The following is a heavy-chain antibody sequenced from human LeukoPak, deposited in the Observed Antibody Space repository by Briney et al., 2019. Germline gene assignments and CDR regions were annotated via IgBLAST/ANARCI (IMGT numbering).Heavy chain of an antibody. CDR3: ARDVPTYYDFWSGQNWFDP. CDR1: GYTFTGYY. CDR2: INPNSGGT. Sequence: ASVKVSCKASGYTFTGYYMHWVRQAPGQGLEWMGWINPNSGGTNYPQKFQGRVTMTRDTSISTAYMELSRLRSDDTAVYYCARDVPTYYDFWSGQNWFDPWGQGTLVTVSS. D-gene: IGHD3-3*01. V-gene: IGHV1-2*02. J-gene: IGHJ5*02.